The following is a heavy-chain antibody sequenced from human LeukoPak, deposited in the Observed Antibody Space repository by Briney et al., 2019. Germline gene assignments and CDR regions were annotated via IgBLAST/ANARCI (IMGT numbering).Heavy chain of an antibody. CDR1: GFTFNSYG. CDR2: IYSGGST. J-gene: IGHJ4*02. Sequence: GGSLRLSCAASGFTFNSYGIHWVRQAPGKGLEWVSVIYSGGSTYYADSVKGRFTISRDNSKNTLYLQMNSLRAEDTAVYYCARDPGQFGFDYWGQGTLVTVSS. D-gene: IGHD3-10*01. V-gene: IGHV3-53*01. CDR3: ARDPGQFGFDY.